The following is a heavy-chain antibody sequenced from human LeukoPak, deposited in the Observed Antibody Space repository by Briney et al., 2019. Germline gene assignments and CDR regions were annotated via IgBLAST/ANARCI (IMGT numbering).Heavy chain of an antibody. D-gene: IGHD2-21*01. CDR1: GYTFTKYL. CDR3: ARPSYCVADNCGYWLDP. Sequence: ASVKVSCKTSGYTFTKYLIHWVRQAPGQGLEWMGTINPQGDITNYAQRFQGRITLTEDTSTSTVYIELSSLTSEDTAVYYCARPSYCVADNCGYWLDPWGPGTLVTVSS. CDR2: INPQGDIT. J-gene: IGHJ5*02. V-gene: IGHV1-46*01.